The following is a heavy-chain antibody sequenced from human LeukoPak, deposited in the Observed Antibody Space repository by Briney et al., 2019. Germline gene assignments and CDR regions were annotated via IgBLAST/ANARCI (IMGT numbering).Heavy chain of an antibody. V-gene: IGHV1-46*01. Sequence: ASVKVSCKASGYTFTSYYMHWVRQVPGQGLEWMGIINPSGGSTSYAQKFQGRVTMTRDTSTSTVYMELSSLRSEDTAVYYCAREGIAARPYDYWGQGTLVTVSS. CDR3: AREGIAARPYDY. CDR1: GYTFTSYY. J-gene: IGHJ4*02. D-gene: IGHD6-6*01. CDR2: INPSGGST.